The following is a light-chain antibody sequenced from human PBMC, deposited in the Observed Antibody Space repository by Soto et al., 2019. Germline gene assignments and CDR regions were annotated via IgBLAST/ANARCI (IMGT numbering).Light chain of an antibody. CDR1: QTISSW. Sequence: DIQMTQSPSPLSGSVGDRFTITCRASQTISSWLAWYQQKPGKAPKLLIYKASTLKSGVPSRFSGSGSGTEFTLTISSLQPDDFATYYCQHYNSYSEAFGQGTKVELK. V-gene: IGKV1-5*03. CDR2: KAS. J-gene: IGKJ1*01. CDR3: QHYNSYSEA.